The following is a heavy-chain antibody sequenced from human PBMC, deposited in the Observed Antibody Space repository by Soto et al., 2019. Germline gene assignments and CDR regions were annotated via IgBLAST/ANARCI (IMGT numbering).Heavy chain of an antibody. Sequence: SETLALSCAVYGGSFSDAYWTWIRQSPAKGLEWLGEITHGGGTKYNPSLKSRVVISADTSKNQFSLKLISVTAADAATYYGAAVGIKDSYHNGLDVWGKGPTVT. CDR2: ITHGGGT. J-gene: IGHJ6*04. V-gene: IGHV4-34*01. CDR3: AAVGIKDSYHNGLDV. CDR1: GGSFSDAY.